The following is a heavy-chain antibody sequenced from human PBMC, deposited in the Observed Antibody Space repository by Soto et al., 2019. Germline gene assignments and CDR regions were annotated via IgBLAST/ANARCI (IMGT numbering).Heavy chain of an antibody. CDR2: IYYSGST. V-gene: IGHV4-31*03. J-gene: IGHJ6*02. D-gene: IGHD3-3*01. CDR1: GGSISSGGYY. Sequence: SETLSLTCTVSGGSISSGGYYWSWIRQHPGKGLEWIGYIYYSGSTYYNPSLKSRVTISVDTSKNQFSLKLSSVTAADTAVYYCAGTYYDFWSGPRRHYYYYGMDVWGQGTTVTVSS. CDR3: AGTYYDFWSGPRRHYYYYGMDV.